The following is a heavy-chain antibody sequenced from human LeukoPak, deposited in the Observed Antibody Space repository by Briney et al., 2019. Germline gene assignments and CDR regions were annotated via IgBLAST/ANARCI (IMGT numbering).Heavy chain of an antibody. V-gene: IGHV1-8*03. Sequence: SVKVSCMASGYTFTSYDINWVRQATGQGLEWMGWMNPNSGNTGYAQKFQGRVTIPRNTSISTAYMELSSLRSEDAAVYYCARVDRGSYGYFDYWGQGTLVTVSS. J-gene: IGHJ4*02. CDR3: ARVDRGSYGYFDY. CDR1: GYTFTSYD. D-gene: IGHD1-26*01. CDR2: MNPNSGNT.